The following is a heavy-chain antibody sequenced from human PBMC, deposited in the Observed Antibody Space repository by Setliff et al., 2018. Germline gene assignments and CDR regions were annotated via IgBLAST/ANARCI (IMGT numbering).Heavy chain of an antibody. Sequence: RPGGSLRLSCAASGFTFDDYGMSWVRQAPGKGLEWVSGINWNGGSTGYADSVKGRFTISRDNAKNSLYLQMNSLRAEDTALYYCARVKVVVVAATGYYFDYWGQGTLVTVSS. J-gene: IGHJ4*02. V-gene: IGHV3-20*04. CDR3: ARVKVVVVAATGYYFDY. CDR2: INWNGGST. D-gene: IGHD2-15*01. CDR1: GFTFDDYG.